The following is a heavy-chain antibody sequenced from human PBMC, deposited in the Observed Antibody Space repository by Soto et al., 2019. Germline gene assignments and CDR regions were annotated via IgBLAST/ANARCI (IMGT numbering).Heavy chain of an antibody. CDR2: IWFDGNNK. CDR1: GFTFGNNA. CDR3: ARDGQQLAPYAMDV. V-gene: IGHV3-33*01. J-gene: IGHJ6*02. D-gene: IGHD6-13*01. Sequence: QVQLVESGGNMVQPGRSLRLSCAASGFTFGNNAMHWVRHAAGKGLEWVAQIWFDGNNKYYTDSVKGRFTISRDNLKNAVYQQMDSLRADDTAVYYCARDGQQLAPYAMDVWGQGTTVIVSS.